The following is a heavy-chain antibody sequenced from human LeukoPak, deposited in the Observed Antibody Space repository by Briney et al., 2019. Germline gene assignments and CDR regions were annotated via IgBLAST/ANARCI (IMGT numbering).Heavy chain of an antibody. CDR1: GFTFSSYG. D-gene: IGHD6-13*01. CDR3: AKDRDSSNPWFDY. J-gene: IGHJ4*02. V-gene: IGHV3-30*02. CDR2: IRYDGSNK. Sequence: GGSLRLSCAASGFTFSSYGMHWVRQAPGKGLERVAFIRYDGSNKYYADSVKGRFTISRDNSKNTLYLQMNSLRAEDTAVYYCAKDRDSSNPWFDYWGQGTLVTVSS.